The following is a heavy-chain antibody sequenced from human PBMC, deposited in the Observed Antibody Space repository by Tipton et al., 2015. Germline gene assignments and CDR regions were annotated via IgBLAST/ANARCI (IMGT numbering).Heavy chain of an antibody. CDR1: GGSVTSNNYF. V-gene: IGHV4-61*01. CDR2: IFHSGST. Sequence: LSLTCSVSGGSVTSNNYFWSWIRQPPGKGLEWIGYIFHSGSTSYNPSLRSRVFISIDTSKNQFSLKLNSVTAADTAVYYCARGGAGYYYDSVGYLSWGQGPLVTVSS. J-gene: IGHJ5*02. CDR3: ARGGAGYYYDSVGYLS. D-gene: IGHD3-22*01.